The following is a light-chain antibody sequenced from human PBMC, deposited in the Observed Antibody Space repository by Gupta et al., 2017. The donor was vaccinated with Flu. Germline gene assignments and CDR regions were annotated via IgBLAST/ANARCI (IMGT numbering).Light chain of an antibody. CDR3: QQYGTSPET. CDR2: GVS. J-gene: IGKJ1*01. V-gene: IGKV3-20*01. CDR1: QSVRGNY. Sequence: VTLSLSPGESATLSCRASQSVRGNYLAWYQQKPGQAPRLVVYGVSTRATGIPDRFSGSGSGTDFTLSISRLEPEDFAVYYCQQYGTSPETFGLGTKVEIK.